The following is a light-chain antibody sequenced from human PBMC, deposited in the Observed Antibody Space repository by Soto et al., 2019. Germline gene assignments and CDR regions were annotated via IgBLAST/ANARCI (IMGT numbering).Light chain of an antibody. CDR1: QNIGTY. CDR2: TAS. J-gene: IGKJ4*01. Sequence: DIQMTQSPSSLSASVGDRVTITCRASQNIGTYLNWYQQKVGKAPKLLIYTASSLHSGVPSRFSGSGSGTDFKFTISSLQPEDVATYYCQQHDPFPALTFGGGTTVAIK. CDR3: QQHDPFPALT. V-gene: IGKV1-39*01.